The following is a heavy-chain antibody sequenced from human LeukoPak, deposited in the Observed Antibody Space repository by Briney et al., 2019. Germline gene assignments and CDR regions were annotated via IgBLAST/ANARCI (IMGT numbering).Heavy chain of an antibody. J-gene: IGHJ6*04. V-gene: IGHV3-30*02. CDR2: IRYDGRNK. CDR3: AELGITMIGGV. Sequence: PGGSLRLSCAASGFTFSNYGMHWVRQAPGKGLEWVGFIRYDGRNKYYADFVKGRFTISRDNAKNSLYLQMNSLRAEDTAVYYCAELGITMIGGVWGKGTTVTISS. CDR1: GFTFSNYG. D-gene: IGHD3-10*02.